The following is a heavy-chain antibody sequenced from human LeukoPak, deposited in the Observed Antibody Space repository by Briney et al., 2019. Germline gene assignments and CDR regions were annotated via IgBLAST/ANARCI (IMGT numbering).Heavy chain of an antibody. Sequence: GGSLRLSCAASGFTFSSYGMSWVRQAPGKGLEWVSGIGGSGSSTYYADSVKGRFTISRDNSKNTLYLQMYSLRAEDTAVYYCAKHPTPYGGNSELIYWGQGTLVTVSS. V-gene: IGHV3-23*01. D-gene: IGHD4-23*01. CDR1: GFTFSSYG. J-gene: IGHJ4*02. CDR3: AKHPTPYGGNSELIY. CDR2: IGGSGSST.